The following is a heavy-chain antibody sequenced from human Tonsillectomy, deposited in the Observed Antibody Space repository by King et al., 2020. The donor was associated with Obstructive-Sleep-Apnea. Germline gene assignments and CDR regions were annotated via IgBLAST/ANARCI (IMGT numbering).Heavy chain of an antibody. J-gene: IGHJ4*02. CDR2: MYYSGNT. CDR1: GGSISNYY. Sequence: QLQESGPGLVKPSETLSLTCTVSGGSISNYYWSWIRQPPGKGLEWIGYMYYSGNTNFNPSLKSRVTISADTSKIQSSLRLSSVTAADTAVYYCARHRGVEDYGGYGDYFDYWGQGTLVTVSS. D-gene: IGHD5-12*01. V-gene: IGHV4-59*08. CDR3: ARHRGVEDYGGYGDYFDY.